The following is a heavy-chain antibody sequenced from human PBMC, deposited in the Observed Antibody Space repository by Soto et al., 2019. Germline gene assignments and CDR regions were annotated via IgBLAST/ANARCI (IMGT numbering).Heavy chain of an antibody. D-gene: IGHD6-19*01. CDR2: FYSSGSI. CDR1: GYSITAGGYY. Sequence: LSLTCFVSGYSITAGGYYWSWIRHHPGKGLEWIGSFYSSGSIIYNPSLRSRVSISGDTSSNQFSMSLTSVTAADTARYYCARMYSSGSGWFHHWGQGTLVTVSS. J-gene: IGHJ5*02. V-gene: IGHV4-31*03. CDR3: ARMYSSGSGWFHH.